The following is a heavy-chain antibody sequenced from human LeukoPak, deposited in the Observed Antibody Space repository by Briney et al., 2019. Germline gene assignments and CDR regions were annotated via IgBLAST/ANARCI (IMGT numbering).Heavy chain of an antibody. V-gene: IGHV4-61*01. CDR3: TRDSYTVWGDY. Sequence: PSETLSLTCTVSGVSVSSGTYYWSWIRQPPGKGLQWIGYISYGGSTNYNPSLKSRVSISVDTSRNQFSLKLSSVTAADTAVYYCTRDSYTVWGDYWGQGTLVTVSS. J-gene: IGHJ4*02. CDR1: GVSVSSGTYY. CDR2: ISYGGST. D-gene: IGHD1-1*01.